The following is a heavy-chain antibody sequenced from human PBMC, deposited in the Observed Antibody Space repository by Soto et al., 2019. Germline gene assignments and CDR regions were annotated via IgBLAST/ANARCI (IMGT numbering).Heavy chain of an antibody. V-gene: IGHV4-34*01. Sequence: SQTLSLTCAVYGGSFSGYYWRWISQPPGKGLEWIGQINHSGRTNYNPSLKSRVTISVDTAKNQFSLQLRSVTPADTAVYYCARIQRPYYYDSSSRYGGVDYCGQGTLVTVSA. CDR3: ARIQRPYYYDSSSRYGGVDY. D-gene: IGHD3-22*01. CDR1: GGSFSGYY. J-gene: IGHJ4*02. CDR2: INHSGRT.